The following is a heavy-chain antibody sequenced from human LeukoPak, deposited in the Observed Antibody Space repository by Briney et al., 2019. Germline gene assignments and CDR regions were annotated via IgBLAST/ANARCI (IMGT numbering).Heavy chain of an antibody. CDR1: GGSISSGGYY. D-gene: IGHD1-1*01. J-gene: IGHJ4*02. CDR3: ARVEGSGDYFGY. CDR2: IYYSGNT. V-gene: IGHV4-31*03. Sequence: PSETLSLTCTVSGGSISSGGYYWSWLRQHPGKGLEWIGYIYYSGNTYYNPSLKSRLTISVDTSKNQFSLKLSSVTAADTAVYYCARVEGSGDYFGYWGQGTLVTVSS.